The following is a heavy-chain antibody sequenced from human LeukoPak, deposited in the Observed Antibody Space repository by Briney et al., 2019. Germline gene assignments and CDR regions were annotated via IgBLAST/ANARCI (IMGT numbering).Heavy chain of an antibody. D-gene: IGHD3-10*01. CDR2: ISGSCGST. CDR3: AKYRVTMVSNRYYYMDV. Sequence: GGSLRLSCAVSGFTFSSYGMSWVRHAPGKGMELVSAISGSCGSTYYADSVKCRFTISRDNAKNTLYLQMNSLRSEDTAVYYGAKYRVTMVSNRYYYMDVWGKGTTVTISS. J-gene: IGHJ6*03. V-gene: IGHV3-23*01. CDR1: GFTFSSYG.